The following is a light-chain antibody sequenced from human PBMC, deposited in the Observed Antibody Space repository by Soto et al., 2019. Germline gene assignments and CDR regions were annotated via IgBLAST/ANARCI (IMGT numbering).Light chain of an antibody. CDR3: QQYNNWPSLT. Sequence: EIVMTQSPATLSVSPGETATLSCRVSQSVGSYLAWYQQTPGQAPRLLIYDASNRATGIPARFTGSGSGTNFTLTISSLQSEDFAVYYCQQYNNWPSLTVGGGTKVDIK. CDR2: DAS. J-gene: IGKJ4*01. CDR1: QSVGSY. V-gene: IGKV3D-15*01.